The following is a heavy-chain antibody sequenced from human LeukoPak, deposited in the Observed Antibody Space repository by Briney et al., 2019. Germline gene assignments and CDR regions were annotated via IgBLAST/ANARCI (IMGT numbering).Heavy chain of an antibody. Sequence: SETLSLTCTVSGGSINNYYWSWIRQPPGKRLEWIGYIYYTGSTNYNPSLKSRVTILVDTSKNQFSLKLSSVTAADTAVYYCTRAASSGPLFTYHMDVWGKGTTVTVSS. V-gene: IGHV4-59*12. CDR2: IYYTGST. CDR1: GGSINNYY. D-gene: IGHD3-22*01. CDR3: TRAASSGPLFTYHMDV. J-gene: IGHJ6*03.